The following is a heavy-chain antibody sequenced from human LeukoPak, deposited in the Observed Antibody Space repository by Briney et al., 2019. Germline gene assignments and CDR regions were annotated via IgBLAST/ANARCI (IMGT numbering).Heavy chain of an antibody. D-gene: IGHD3-16*02. Sequence: GGSLRLSCAASGFTFSSYGMHWVRQAPGKGLEWVAFIRYDGSNKYYADSVKGRFTISRDNSKNTLYLQMNSLRAEDTAVYYCANDYVWGSYPVDYWGQGTLVTVSS. J-gene: IGHJ4*02. CDR3: ANDYVWGSYPVDY. CDR1: GFTFSSYG. CDR2: IRYDGSNK. V-gene: IGHV3-30*02.